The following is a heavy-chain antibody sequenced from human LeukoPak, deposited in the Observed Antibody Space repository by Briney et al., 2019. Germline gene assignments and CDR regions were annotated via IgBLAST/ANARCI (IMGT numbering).Heavy chain of an antibody. Sequence: SETLSLTCAVYGGSFSGDFWSWLRQSPGKGLEWIGEINHGGSTTYNPSLQSRVTISVDTSKNQFSLKLSSVTAADTAVYYCARSISDYWGQGTLVTVSS. V-gene: IGHV4-34*01. CDR2: INHGGST. CDR3: ARSISDY. D-gene: IGHD3-9*01. CDR1: GGSFSGDF. J-gene: IGHJ4*02.